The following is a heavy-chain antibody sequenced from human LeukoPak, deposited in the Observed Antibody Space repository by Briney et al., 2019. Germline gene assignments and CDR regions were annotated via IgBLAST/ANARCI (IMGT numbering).Heavy chain of an antibody. CDR2: ISAYNGNT. D-gene: IGHD3-22*01. V-gene: IGHV1-18*01. J-gene: IGHJ4*02. Sequence: GASVKVSCKASGYTFTSYGISWVRQAPAQGLEWVGWISAYNGNTNYAQKLQGRVTMTTDTSTSTAYMEVRSLRSDDTGVYYCASSTYDSSGQFDYWGQGTLVTVSS. CDR3: ASSTYDSSGQFDY. CDR1: GYTFTSYG.